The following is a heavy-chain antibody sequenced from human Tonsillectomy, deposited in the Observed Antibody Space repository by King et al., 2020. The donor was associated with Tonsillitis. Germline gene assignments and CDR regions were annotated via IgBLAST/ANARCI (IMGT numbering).Heavy chain of an antibody. J-gene: IGHJ4*02. CDR2: IGQDGSDK. D-gene: IGHD6-6*01. V-gene: IGHV3-7*01. CDR1: GFTFTTYW. Sequence: VQLVESGGGLVQPGGSLSLSCAASGFTFTTYWMTWVRQAPGKGLEWVANIGQDGSDKDYVGSVKGRFTISRDNAKNSLNLQMNSLRAEDTAVYFCARGVQNFDSWGQGTLVTVSS. CDR3: ARGVQNFDS.